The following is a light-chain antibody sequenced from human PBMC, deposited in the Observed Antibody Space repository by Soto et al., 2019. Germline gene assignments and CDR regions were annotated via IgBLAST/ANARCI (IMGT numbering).Light chain of an antibody. V-gene: IGKV1-5*01. Sequence: DIQMTQCPSTLSASIGERGTITCRASQSISTWLAWYQQKPGKAPNLLIYDASSLESGVPSRFSGSGSGTEFTLTISRLQTDDFATYYCQQYNSYSTFGQGPKVDIK. CDR2: DAS. CDR3: QQYNSYST. CDR1: QSISTW. J-gene: IGKJ1*01.